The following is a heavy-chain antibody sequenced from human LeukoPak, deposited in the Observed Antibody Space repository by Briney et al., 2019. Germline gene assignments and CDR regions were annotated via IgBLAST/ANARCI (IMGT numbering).Heavy chain of an antibody. V-gene: IGHV3-48*04. Sequence: GGSLRLSCAASGFTFSSYSMNWVRQAPGKGLEWVAYFAGSDTTKYYADSVRGRFTISRDNAKKSLYLRMNSLRAEDTALYYCTTLGYHLDSWGQGTLVTVSS. D-gene: IGHD3-22*01. J-gene: IGHJ4*02. CDR1: GFTFSSYS. CDR3: TTLGYHLDS. CDR2: FAGSDTTK.